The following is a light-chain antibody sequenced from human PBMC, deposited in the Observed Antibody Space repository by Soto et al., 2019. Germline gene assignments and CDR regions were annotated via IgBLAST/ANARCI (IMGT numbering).Light chain of an antibody. J-gene: IGLJ2*01. Sequence: QSALTQPASVSGSPGQSITISCTGTSSDVGGYNYVSWYQQHPDKAPKLMIYEVSNRPSGVSNRFSVSRSGNTASLTISGLQAEDEADYYCSSYTISSTLVVFGGGTKLTVL. CDR1: SSDVGGYNY. V-gene: IGLV2-14*01. CDR3: SSYTISSTLVV. CDR2: EVS.